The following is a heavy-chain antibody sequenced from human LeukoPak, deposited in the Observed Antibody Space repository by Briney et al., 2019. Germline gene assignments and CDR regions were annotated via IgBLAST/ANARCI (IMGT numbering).Heavy chain of an antibody. CDR3: ARYRELRVLDFDY. CDR2: ISSSSSYI. D-gene: IGHD1-26*01. J-gene: IGHJ4*02. V-gene: IGHV3-21*01. CDR1: GFTFSSYS. Sequence: GSLRLSCAASGFTFSSYSMKWVRQAPGKGLEWVSSISSSSSYIYYARAVKCRFTISRDNAKNSLYLQMNSLRAEDTAVYYCARYRELRVLDFDYWGQGTLVTVSS.